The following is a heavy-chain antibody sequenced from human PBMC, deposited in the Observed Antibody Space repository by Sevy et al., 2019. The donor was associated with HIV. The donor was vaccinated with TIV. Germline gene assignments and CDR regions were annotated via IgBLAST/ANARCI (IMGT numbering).Heavy chain of an antibody. D-gene: IGHD6-19*01. J-gene: IGHJ2*01. Sequence: SETLSLTCTVSGGSISSSSYYWGWIRQPPGKGLEWIGSIYSTGSTSYNPSLRSRVTVSADTSKNQLSLKLDSVSAADTAVYYCAAPRASGWYEGTGCYFDFWGRGTLVTVSS. CDR2: IYSTGST. CDR1: GGSISSSSYY. V-gene: IGHV4-39*01. CDR3: AAPRASGWYEGTGCYFDF.